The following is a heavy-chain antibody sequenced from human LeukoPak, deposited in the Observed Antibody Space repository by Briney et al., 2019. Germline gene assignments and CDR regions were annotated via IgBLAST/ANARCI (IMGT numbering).Heavy chain of an antibody. J-gene: IGHJ5*02. CDR3: ARGDYDFWIGYRRYNWFDP. Sequence: PSETLSLTCTVSGGSISSSSYYWGWIRQPPGKGLEWIGSIYYSGSTYYNPSLKSRVTISVDTSKNQFSLKLSSVTAADTVVYYCARGDYDFWIGYRRYNWFDPWGQGTLVTVSS. D-gene: IGHD3-3*01. CDR2: IYYSGST. CDR1: GGSISSSSYY. V-gene: IGHV4-39*01.